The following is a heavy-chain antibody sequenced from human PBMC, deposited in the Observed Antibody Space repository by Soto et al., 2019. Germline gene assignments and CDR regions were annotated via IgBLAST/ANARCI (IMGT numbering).Heavy chain of an antibody. CDR3: ARLGAYFQALDS. J-gene: IGHJ4*02. V-gene: IGHV4-59*08. Sequence: QVQLQESGPGLVKPSENLSLTCTVSNGSISPNYWSWIRQPPGKGLEWIGYIYFAGTTTYNPSLKSRVTISLDASKNRFSLRLTSVTAADKAVYYCARLGAYFQALDSWGQGTLVTVSS. CDR1: NGSISPNY. D-gene: IGHD3-16*01. CDR2: IYFAGTT.